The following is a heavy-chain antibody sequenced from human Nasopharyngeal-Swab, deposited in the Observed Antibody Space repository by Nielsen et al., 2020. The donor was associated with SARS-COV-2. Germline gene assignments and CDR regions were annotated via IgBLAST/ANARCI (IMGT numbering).Heavy chain of an antibody. J-gene: IGHJ6*03. CDR2: IYYSGST. D-gene: IGHD4-17*01. CDR3: ARDYRTVITGGVYYYYYMDV. Sequence: RQDPGKSPEWIGYIYYSGSTHSNPSLKSRVTISVDTSKNQFSLKLSSVTAADTAVYYCARDYRTVITGGVYYYYYMDVWGKGTTVTVSS. V-gene: IGHV4-30-4*06.